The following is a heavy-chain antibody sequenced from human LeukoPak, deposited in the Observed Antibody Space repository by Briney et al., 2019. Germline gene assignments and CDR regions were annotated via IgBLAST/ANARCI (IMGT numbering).Heavy chain of an antibody. CDR3: ARTSPYYYYIDV. CDR1: GFTFSSYT. J-gene: IGHJ6*03. CDR2: ISSSGSTI. V-gene: IGHV3-48*01. Sequence: PGGSLRLSCAASGFTFSSYTMNWVRQAPGKGLEWVSYISSSGSTIYYADSVKGRFTISRDNAKNSLYMQMNSLRAEDTAVYYCARTSPYYYYIDVWGKGTTVTVSS.